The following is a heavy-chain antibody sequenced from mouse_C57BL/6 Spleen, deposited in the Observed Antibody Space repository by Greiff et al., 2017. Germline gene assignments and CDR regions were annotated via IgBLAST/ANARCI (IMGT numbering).Heavy chain of an antibody. V-gene: IGHV1-53*01. CDR2: INPSNGGT. J-gene: IGHJ4*01. CDR1: GYTFTSYW. D-gene: IGHD6-2*01. Sequence: QVQLQQPGTELVKPGASVKLSCKASGYTFTSYWMHWVKQRPGQGLAWIGNINPSNGGTKYNEKFKSKATLTVDKSSSTDYMQLSSLTSEDYAVYYCASGISYDMDYWGQGTSVTVSS. CDR3: ASGISYDMDY.